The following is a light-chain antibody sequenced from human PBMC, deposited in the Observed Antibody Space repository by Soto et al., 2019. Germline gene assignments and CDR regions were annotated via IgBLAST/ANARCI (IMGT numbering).Light chain of an antibody. V-gene: IGLV1-40*01. CDR1: SSNIGAGYD. CDR2: VNS. Sequence: QSVLTQPPSVSGAPGQRVTISCTGSSSNIGAGYDVHWYQQLPGTAPKLLIYVNSNRPSGVPDRFSGSKSGTSASLAITGXXAXXXXXYYCQSYDSRLSGSVFGGGTKLTVL. CDR3: QSYDSRLSGSV. J-gene: IGLJ2*01.